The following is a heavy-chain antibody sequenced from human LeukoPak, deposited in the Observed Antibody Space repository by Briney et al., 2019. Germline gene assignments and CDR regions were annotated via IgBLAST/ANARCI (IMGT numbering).Heavy chain of an antibody. CDR2: IYYSGST. V-gene: IGHV4-59*01. D-gene: IGHD3-22*01. Sequence: PSETLSLTCTVSGGSISSYYWSWIRQPPGKGLEWIGYIYYSGSTNYNPSLKSRVTISVDTSKNQFSLKLSSVTAADTAVYYCARDRGNYYDSSGTYYYYYGMDVWGQGTTVTVSS. J-gene: IGHJ6*02. CDR1: GGSISSYY. CDR3: ARDRGNYYDSSGTYYYYYGMDV.